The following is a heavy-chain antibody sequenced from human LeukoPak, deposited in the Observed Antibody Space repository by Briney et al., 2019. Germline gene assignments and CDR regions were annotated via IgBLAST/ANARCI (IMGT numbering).Heavy chain of an antibody. CDR2: IYYSGST. Sequence: SETLSLTCTVSGGSISSYYWSWIRQPPGKGLEWIGYIYYSGSTNYNPSLKSRVTISVDTSKNQFSLKVTSVTTADTAVYYCARVDSTGYYRGRGPIDYWGQGTLVTVSS. CDR3: ARVDSTGYYRGRGPIDY. D-gene: IGHD3-22*01. V-gene: IGHV4-59*01. J-gene: IGHJ4*02. CDR1: GGSISSYY.